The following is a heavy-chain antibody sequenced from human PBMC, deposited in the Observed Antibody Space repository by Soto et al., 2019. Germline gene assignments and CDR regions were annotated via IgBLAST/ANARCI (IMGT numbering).Heavy chain of an antibody. CDR1: GFTFSNCA. CDR2: ISGRGGTT. Sequence: GGSLRLSCAASGFTFSNCAMCWVRQAPGKGLEWVSAISGRGGTTYYADSVKGRFTISRVNSKNTLYLQMNSLRAEDTAVYYCASTYGSYYPSQIDYWGQGTLVTVSS. CDR3: ASTYGSYYPSQIDY. V-gene: IGHV3-23*01. J-gene: IGHJ4*02. D-gene: IGHD1-26*01.